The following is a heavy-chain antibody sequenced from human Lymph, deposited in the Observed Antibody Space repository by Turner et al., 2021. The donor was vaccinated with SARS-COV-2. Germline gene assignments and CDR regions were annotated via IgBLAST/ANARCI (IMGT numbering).Heavy chain of an antibody. V-gene: IGHV1-2*02. Sequence: QVQLVQSGAEVKKPGASVKVSCKASGYTFTAYYMHWVRQAPGQGLEWMGWINPNSGGTNYAQKFQGRVIMTRDTSISTAYMELSRLTSDDTAVYYCAREGVTVSGYYYGMDVWGQGTTVTVSS. D-gene: IGHD4-17*01. CDR3: AREGVTVSGYYYGMDV. CDR1: GYTFTAYY. CDR2: INPNSGGT. J-gene: IGHJ6*02.